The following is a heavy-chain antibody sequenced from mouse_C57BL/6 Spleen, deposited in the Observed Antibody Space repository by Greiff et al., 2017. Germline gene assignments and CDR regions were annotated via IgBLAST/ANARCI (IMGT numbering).Heavy chain of an antibody. CDR3: ARTYYSNYGAMDY. CDR2: INPNNGGT. V-gene: IGHV1-18*01. Sequence: VQLQQSGPELVKPGASVKIPCKASGYTFTDYNMDWVKQSHGKSLEWIGDINPNNGGTIYNQKFKGKATLTVDKSSSTAYMELRSLTSEDTAVYYCARTYYSNYGAMDYWGQGTSVTVSS. D-gene: IGHD2-5*01. CDR1: GYTFTDYN. J-gene: IGHJ4*01.